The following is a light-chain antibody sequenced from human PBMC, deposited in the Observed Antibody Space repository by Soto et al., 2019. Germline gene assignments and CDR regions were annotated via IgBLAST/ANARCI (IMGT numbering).Light chain of an antibody. J-gene: IGKJ1*01. CDR2: GAS. CDR1: QSVGIN. CDR3: QKYTKWWT. V-gene: IGKV3-15*01. Sequence: ERVLTQSPATLSVSPGERVTLSCRANQSVGINLAWYQQKPGQAPRLLIYGASTRATGIPGSFSGSGSGTDFTLTTSSLQSEVFAVYSSQKYTKWWTLGQGTKVDIK.